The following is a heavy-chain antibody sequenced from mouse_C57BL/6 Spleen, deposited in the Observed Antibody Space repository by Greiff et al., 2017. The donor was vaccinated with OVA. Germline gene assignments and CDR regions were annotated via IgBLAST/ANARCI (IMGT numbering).Heavy chain of an antibody. D-gene: IGHD2-1*01. CDR2: IYPYNDGT. CDR1: GYTFTSYV. J-gene: IGHJ3*01. V-gene: IGHV1-14*01. CDR3: ASLYYGICAWFAY. Sequence: VQLQQSGPELVKPGASVKMSCKASGYTFTSYVMHWVKQKPGQGLEWIGYIYPYNDGTKYNEKFKGKATLTSDKSSSTAYMELSSLTSEDSAVYSCASLYYGICAWFAYWGQGTLVTVSA.